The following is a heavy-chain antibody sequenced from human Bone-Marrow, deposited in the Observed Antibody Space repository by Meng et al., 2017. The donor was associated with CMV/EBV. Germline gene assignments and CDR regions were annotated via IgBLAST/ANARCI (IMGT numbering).Heavy chain of an antibody. CDR3: ASRNCSSTSCSYGMDV. D-gene: IGHD2-2*01. CDR2: IIPILGIA. Sequence: SVKVSCKASGGTFSSYTISWVRQAPGQGLEWMGRIIPILGIANYAQKFQGRVTITADKSTSTAYMELSSLRSEDTAVYYCASRNCSSTSCSYGMDVWGQGTTVTVSS. CDR1: GGTFSSYT. J-gene: IGHJ6*02. V-gene: IGHV1-69*02.